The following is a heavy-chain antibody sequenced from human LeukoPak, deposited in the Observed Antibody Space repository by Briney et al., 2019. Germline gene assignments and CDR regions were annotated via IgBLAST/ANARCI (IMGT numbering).Heavy chain of an antibody. V-gene: IGHV3-66*02. Sequence: GGSLRLSCAASGFTFSSYAMSWVRQAPGKGLEWVSVIYSGGSTYYADSVKGRFPISRDNSKNTLYLQMNSLRAEDTAVYYCAREYCSGGSCYSDYWGQGTLVTVSS. CDR1: GFTFSSYA. D-gene: IGHD2-15*01. J-gene: IGHJ4*02. CDR2: IYSGGST. CDR3: AREYCSGGSCYSDY.